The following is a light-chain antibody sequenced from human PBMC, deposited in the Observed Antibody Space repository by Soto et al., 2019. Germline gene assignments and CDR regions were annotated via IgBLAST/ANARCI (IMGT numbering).Light chain of an antibody. J-gene: IGKJ1*01. V-gene: IGKV3-15*01. CDR3: HHYNNCPRT. CDR1: RNVGSN. Sequence: ELGMTRSPASRAGSACETATLSCRASRNVGSNLAWYQQKPGQAPRFLIYGASTRATGIPARFSGSGSGTEFNLTISSLQSEHFAVYYCHHYNNCPRTFGQGTKVDI. CDR2: GAS.